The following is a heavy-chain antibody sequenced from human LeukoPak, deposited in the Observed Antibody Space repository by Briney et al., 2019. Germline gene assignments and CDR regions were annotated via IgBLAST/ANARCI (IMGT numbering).Heavy chain of an antibody. CDR1: GGSISSYY. CDR2: IYYSGST. CDR3: ARGKKLRYFDWLPPDY. D-gene: IGHD3-9*01. J-gene: IGHJ4*02. V-gene: IGHV4-59*01. Sequence: PSETLSLTCTVPGGSISSYYWSWIRQPPGKGLEWIGYIYYSGSTNYNPSLKSRVTISVDTSKNQFSLKLSFVTAADTAVYYCARGKKLRYFDWLPPDYWGQGALVTVSS.